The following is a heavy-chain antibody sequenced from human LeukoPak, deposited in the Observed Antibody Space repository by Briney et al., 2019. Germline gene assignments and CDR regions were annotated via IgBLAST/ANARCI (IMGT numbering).Heavy chain of an antibody. CDR3: ARDDTAMATDY. J-gene: IGHJ4*02. D-gene: IGHD5-18*01. V-gene: IGHV3-33*08. CDR1: GFTFSSHD. CDR2: IWYDGSNK. Sequence: PGRSLRLSCAASGFTFSSHDMHWVRQAPGKGLEWVAVIWYDGSNKYYADSVKGRFTISRDNSKNTLYLQMNSLRAEDTAVYYCARDDTAMATDYWGQGTLVTVSS.